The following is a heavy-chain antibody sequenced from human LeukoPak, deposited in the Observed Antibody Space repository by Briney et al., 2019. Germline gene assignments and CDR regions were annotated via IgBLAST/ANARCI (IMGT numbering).Heavy chain of an antibody. CDR1: GESLSFYY. V-gene: IGHV4-34*01. CDR2: ISQNGDS. CDR3: ARGSSGSYYLY. J-gene: IGHJ4*02. Sequence: PSETLSLTCGVSGESLSFYYWSWIRESPGKGLEWIAEISQNGDSNYNMSLKSRVTISLDKSKNQVSLELSSVTAADTAVYYCARGSSGSYYLYWGQGTLVTVSS. D-gene: IGHD3-10*01.